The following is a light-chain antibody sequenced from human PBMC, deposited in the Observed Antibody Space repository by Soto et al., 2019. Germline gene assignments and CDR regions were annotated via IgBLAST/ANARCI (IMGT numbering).Light chain of an antibody. Sequence: QSVLTQPPSVSGAPGQGVTISCTGSSSNIGAGYDVHWYQQVPRTAPKLLIYANNNRPSGVPDRISGSKSGTSASLAIAGLQAEDEADYYCQSYDDSLSGLVFGGGTKVTVL. V-gene: IGLV1-40*01. CDR1: SSNIGAGYD. CDR3: QSYDDSLSGLV. J-gene: IGLJ2*01. CDR2: ANN.